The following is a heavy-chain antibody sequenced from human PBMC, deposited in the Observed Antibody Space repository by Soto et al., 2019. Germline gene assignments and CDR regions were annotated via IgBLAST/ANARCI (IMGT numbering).Heavy chain of an antibody. D-gene: IGHD2-15*01. CDR2: ISWNSGSI. J-gene: IGHJ4*02. CDR1: GFTFDDYA. V-gene: IGHV3-9*01. CDR3: AKAVLGYCSGGSCYVFDY. Sequence: EVQLVESGGGLVQPGRSLRLSCAASGFTFDDYAMHWVRQAPGKGLEWVSGISWNSGSIGYADSVKGRFTISRDNAKNSLYLQMNSLRAEDTALYYCAKAVLGYCSGGSCYVFDYWGQGTLVTVSS.